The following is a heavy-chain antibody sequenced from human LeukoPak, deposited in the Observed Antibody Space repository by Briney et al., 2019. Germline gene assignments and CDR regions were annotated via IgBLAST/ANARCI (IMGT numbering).Heavy chain of an antibody. V-gene: IGHV3-23*01. CDR1: GFTFSSYA. Sequence: GGSLRLSCAASGFTFSSYAMSWVRQAPGKGLEWVSAISGSGGSTYYADSVKGRFTISRDNSKNTLYLQMNSLRAEDTAVYYCAKDATTERRDGYNKRGFDYWGQGTLVTVSS. CDR2: ISGSGGST. CDR3: AKDATTERRDGYNKRGFDY. D-gene: IGHD5-24*01. J-gene: IGHJ4*02.